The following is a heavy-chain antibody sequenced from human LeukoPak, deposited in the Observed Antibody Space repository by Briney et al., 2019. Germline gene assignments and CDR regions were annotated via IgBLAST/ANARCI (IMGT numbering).Heavy chain of an antibody. V-gene: IGHV4-39*07. CDR2: MYYSGST. CDR1: GGSISSSSYY. Sequence: SETLSLTCTVSGGSISSSSYYWGWIRQPPGKGLEWIGSMYYSGSTYYNPSLKSRVTISVDTSKNQFSLKLSSVTAADTAVYYCARGPFYSSGWTLDYWGQGTLVTVSS. D-gene: IGHD6-19*01. J-gene: IGHJ4*02. CDR3: ARGPFYSSGWTLDY.